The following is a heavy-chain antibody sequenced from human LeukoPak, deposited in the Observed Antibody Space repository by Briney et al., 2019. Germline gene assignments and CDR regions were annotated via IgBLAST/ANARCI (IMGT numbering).Heavy chain of an antibody. J-gene: IGHJ4*02. CDR2: IYHSGST. CDR3: ARRSSGSYFDY. Sequence: SQTLSLTCTVSGGYISSGGYYWSWIRQPPGKGLEWIGYIYHSGSTYYNPSLKSRVTISVDRSKNQFSLKLSSVTAADTAVYYCARRSSGSYFDYWGQGTLVTVSS. D-gene: IGHD1-26*01. V-gene: IGHV4-30-2*01. CDR1: GGYISSGGYY.